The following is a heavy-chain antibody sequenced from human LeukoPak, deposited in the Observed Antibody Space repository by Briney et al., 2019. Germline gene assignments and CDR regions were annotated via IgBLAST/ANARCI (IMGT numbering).Heavy chain of an antibody. CDR3: ARTHYYYYYMDV. CDR1: GGSISSYY. CDR2: IYTSGST. J-gene: IGHJ6*03. V-gene: IGHV4-4*07. Sequence: SETLSLTCTVSGGSISSYYWSWIRQPAGKGLEWIGRIYTSGSTNYNPSPKSRVTISVDTSKNQFSLRLSSVTAADTAVYYCARTHYYYYYMDVWGKGTTVTVSS.